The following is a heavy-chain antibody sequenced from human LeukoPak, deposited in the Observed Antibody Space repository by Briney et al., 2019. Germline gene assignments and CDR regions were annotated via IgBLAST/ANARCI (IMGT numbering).Heavy chain of an antibody. J-gene: IGHJ6*03. CDR1: GFTFSSYW. CDR3: ARVEMVYAHYYYYYMDV. V-gene: IGHV3-7*01. CDR2: IKQDGSEK. Sequence: GGSLRLSCAASGFTFSSYWMSWVRQAPGKGLEWVANIKQDGSEKCYVDSVKGRFTISRDNAKNSLYLQMNSLRAEDTAVYYCARVEMVYAHYYYYYMDVWGKGTTVTVSS. D-gene: IGHD2-8*01.